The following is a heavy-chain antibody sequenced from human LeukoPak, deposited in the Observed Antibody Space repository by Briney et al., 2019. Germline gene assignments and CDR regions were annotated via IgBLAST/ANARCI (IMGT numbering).Heavy chain of an antibody. J-gene: IGHJ1*01. CDR1: GFTFSNYA. V-gene: IGHV3-30*01. Sequence: GGSLRLSCAASGFTFSNYAMHWVRQAPGKGLEWVAVISYDGSNKYYADSVKGRFTISRDNSRNTLYLQLNSLRAEDTAVYYCARAASIAYCTSTSCYTGYFQHWGQGTLVTVSS. D-gene: IGHD2-2*02. CDR2: ISYDGSNK. CDR3: ARAASIAYCTSTSCYTGYFQH.